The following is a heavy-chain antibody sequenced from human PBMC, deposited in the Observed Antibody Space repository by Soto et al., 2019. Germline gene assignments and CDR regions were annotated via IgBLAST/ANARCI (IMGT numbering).Heavy chain of an antibody. J-gene: IGHJ4*02. D-gene: IGHD5-12*01. CDR3: ARDFSMVIVAPGY. CDR2: ISGSGDST. Sequence: PQAPGKGLEWVSAISGSGDSTYYADSVKGRFTISRDNSKNTLYLQMNSLRAEDTAVYYCARDFSMVIVAPGYWGQGTLVTVSS. V-gene: IGHV3-23*01.